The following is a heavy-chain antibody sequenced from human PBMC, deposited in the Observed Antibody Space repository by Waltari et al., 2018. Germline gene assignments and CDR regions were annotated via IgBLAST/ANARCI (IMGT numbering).Heavy chain of an antibody. CDR3: APLPGGSGQTFDY. CDR2: IDPEDCET. J-gene: IGHJ4*02. V-gene: IGHV1-69-2*01. Sequence: EVQLVQSGAEVKKPGATVKISCKASGYTFIDYFMHWVQQAPGKGLECVGRIDPEDCETVYAEKFQGRVTITACTSTDTAYLELSSLRSDDTAVYYCAPLPGGSGQTFDYWGQGTLLTVSS. D-gene: IGHD3-10*01. CDR1: GYTFIDYF.